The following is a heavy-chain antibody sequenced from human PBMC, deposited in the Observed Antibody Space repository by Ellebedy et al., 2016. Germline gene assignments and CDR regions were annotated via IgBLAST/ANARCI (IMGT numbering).Heavy chain of an antibody. CDR2: VVGSGEGT. D-gene: IGHD3-10*01. J-gene: IGHJ4*02. CDR3: ANVGGSGTYYNGY. V-gene: IGHV3-23*01. Sequence: GGSLRLSCEASGFPFSSHAMSWVRKAPGKGPEWISAVVGSGEGTFYADSVKGRFTISRDNSKNRLYLQMSSLKVEDTATYYCANVGGSGTYYNGYWGQGTLVTVSS. CDR1: GFPFSSHA.